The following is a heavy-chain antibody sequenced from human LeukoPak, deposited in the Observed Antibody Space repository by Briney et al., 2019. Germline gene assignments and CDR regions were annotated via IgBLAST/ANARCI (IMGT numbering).Heavy chain of an antibody. CDR2: ISNTGDTI. V-gene: IGHV3-23*01. CDR3: ATLYVFHYFDY. Sequence: GGSLRLSCVASGFTFSKYAMGWVRQAPGKGLEWVSGISNTGDTIYYADSVKGRFTISRDNSKNTLYLEMNSLRAEDMAVYYCATLYVFHYFDYLGQGTLVTVSS. D-gene: IGHD3-10*02. CDR1: GFTFSKYA. J-gene: IGHJ4*02.